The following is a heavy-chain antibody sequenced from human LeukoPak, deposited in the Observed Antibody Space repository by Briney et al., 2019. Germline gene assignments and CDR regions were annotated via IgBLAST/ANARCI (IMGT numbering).Heavy chain of an antibody. CDR2: ISSSSSYI. D-gene: IGHD2-2*01. Sequence: PGGSLRLSCAASGFTFSSYSMNWVRQAPGKGLEWVSSISSSSSYIYYADSVKGRFTISRDNAKNSLYLQMNSLRAEDTAVYYCARDTSHRTRGFDYWGHGTLVTVSS. J-gene: IGHJ4*01. CDR1: GFTFSSYS. CDR3: ARDTSHRTRGFDY. V-gene: IGHV3-21*01.